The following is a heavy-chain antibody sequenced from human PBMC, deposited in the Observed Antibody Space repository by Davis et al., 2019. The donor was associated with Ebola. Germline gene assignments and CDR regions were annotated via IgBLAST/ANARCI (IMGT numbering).Heavy chain of an antibody. CDR3: ATWGLRRTYYYDSSGYSDAFDI. Sequence: PSETLSLTCAVSGGSISSSNWWSWVRQPPGKGLEWIGEIYHSGSTKYNPSLKSRVTLSLDTSKNQFSLKLTSVTAADTAVYYCATWGLRRTYYYDSSGYSDAFDIWGQGTMVTVSS. CDR1: GGSISSSNW. D-gene: IGHD3-22*01. V-gene: IGHV4-4*02. CDR2: IYHSGST. J-gene: IGHJ3*02.